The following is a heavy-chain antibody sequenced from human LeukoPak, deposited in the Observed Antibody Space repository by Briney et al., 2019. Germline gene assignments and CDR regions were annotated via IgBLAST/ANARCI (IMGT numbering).Heavy chain of an antibody. CDR2: IWSDGSNK. Sequence: GGSLRLSCAASGFTFSSYGMHWVRQAPGKGLEWVAFIWSDGSNKYYADSVKGRFTISRGNSEDTLYLQMNSLRVEDTAVYYCARDPAGSGFAFDSWGQGALVTVSS. CDR3: ARDPAGSGFAFDS. CDR1: GFTFSSYG. V-gene: IGHV3-33*08. J-gene: IGHJ4*02. D-gene: IGHD1-1*01.